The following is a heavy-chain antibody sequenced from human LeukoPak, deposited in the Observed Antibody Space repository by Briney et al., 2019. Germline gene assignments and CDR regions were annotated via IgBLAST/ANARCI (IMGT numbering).Heavy chain of an antibody. CDR3: ARGYLAVAGNYYYYYMDV. J-gene: IGHJ6*03. CDR2: ISGFNGNT. V-gene: IGHV1-18*01. CDR1: GYIFSICG. Sequence: ASVKVSCKASGYIFSICGISWVRQAPGQGLEWMGWISGFNGNTNYAQKIQGRVTMTRNTSISTAYMELSSLRSEDTAVYYCARGYLAVAGNYYYYYMDVWGKGTTVTISS. D-gene: IGHD6-19*01.